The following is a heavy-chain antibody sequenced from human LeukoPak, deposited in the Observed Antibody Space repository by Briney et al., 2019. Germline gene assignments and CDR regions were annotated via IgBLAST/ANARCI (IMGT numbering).Heavy chain of an antibody. CDR2: ISYDGSNK. CDR3: ARDQGYSSSWYIVTGFDY. CDR1: GFTFSSYA. J-gene: IGHJ4*02. V-gene: IGHV3-30*01. D-gene: IGHD6-13*01. Sequence: GRSLRLSCAASGFTFSSYAMHWVRQAPGKGLEWVAVISYDGSNKYYADSVKGRFTISRDNSKNTLYLQMNSLRAEDTAVYYCARDQGYSSSWYIVTGFDYWGQGTLVTVSS.